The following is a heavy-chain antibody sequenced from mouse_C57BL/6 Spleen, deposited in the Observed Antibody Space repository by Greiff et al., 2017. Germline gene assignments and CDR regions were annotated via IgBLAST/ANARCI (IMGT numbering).Heavy chain of an antibody. CDR3: ASYDYDEGAWFAY. V-gene: IGHV14-2*01. CDR2: IDPEDGET. CDR1: GFNIKDYY. J-gene: IGHJ3*01. D-gene: IGHD2-4*01. Sequence: EVKVEESGAELVKPGASVKLSCTASGFNIKDYYMHWVKQRTEQGLEWIGRIDPEDGETKYAPKFQGKATITADTSSNTAYLQLSSLTSEDTAVYYCASYDYDEGAWFAYWGQGTLVTVSA.